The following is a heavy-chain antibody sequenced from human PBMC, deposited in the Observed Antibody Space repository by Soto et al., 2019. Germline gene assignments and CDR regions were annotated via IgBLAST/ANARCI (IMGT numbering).Heavy chain of an antibody. Sequence: GESLKISCKGSGYIFTSYWIGCVLQMPVKGLEWMGIIYPGDSDTRYSPSFQGQVTISADKSISTAYLQWSSLKASDTAMYYCARRGVVVPAAIHPPYDYWGQGTLVTVSS. V-gene: IGHV5-51*01. J-gene: IGHJ4*02. CDR1: GYIFTSYW. CDR3: ARRGVVVPAAIHPPYDY. D-gene: IGHD2-2*01. CDR2: IYPGDSDT.